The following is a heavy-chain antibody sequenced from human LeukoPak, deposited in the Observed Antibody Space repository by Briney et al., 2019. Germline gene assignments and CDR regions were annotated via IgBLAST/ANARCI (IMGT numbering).Heavy chain of an antibody. J-gene: IGHJ4*02. CDR1: GGSISSYY. Sequence: SEALSLTCTVSGGSISSYYWSWIRQPPGKGLEWIGYIYYSGSTNYNPSLKSRVTISVDTSKNQFSLKLSSVTAADTAVYYCARGQRTYYDILTGYYFDYWGQGTLVTVSS. CDR3: ARGQRTYYDILTGYYFDY. CDR2: IYYSGST. V-gene: IGHV4-59*01. D-gene: IGHD3-9*01.